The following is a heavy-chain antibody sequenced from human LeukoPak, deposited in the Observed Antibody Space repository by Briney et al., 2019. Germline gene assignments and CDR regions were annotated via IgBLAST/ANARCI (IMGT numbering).Heavy chain of an antibody. D-gene: IGHD3-22*01. CDR1: GGSFSGYY. V-gene: IGHV4-34*01. CDR3: ANALGYYYDSSGYYSDY. CDR2: INHSGST. J-gene: IGHJ4*02. Sequence: PSETLSLTCAVYGGSFSGYYWSWIRQPPGKGLEWIGEINHSGSTNYNPSLKSRVTISVDTSKNQFSLKLSSVTAADTAVYYCANALGYYYDSSGYYSDYWGQGTLVTVSS.